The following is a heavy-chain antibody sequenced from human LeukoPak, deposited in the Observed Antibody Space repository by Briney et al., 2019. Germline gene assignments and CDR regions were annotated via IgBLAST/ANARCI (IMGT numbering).Heavy chain of an antibody. CDR1: GFTFSSYA. V-gene: IGHV3-30-3*01. CDR2: ISYDGSNK. D-gene: IGHD5-18*01. CDR3: ASHPRGPYTATVVGYGSVY. J-gene: IGHJ4*02. Sequence: GGSLRLSCAASGFTFSSYAMHWVRQAPGKGLEWVAVISYDGSNKYYADSVKGRFTISRDNSKNTLYLQMNSLRAEDTAVYYCASHPRGPYTATVVGYGSVYWGQGTLVTVSS.